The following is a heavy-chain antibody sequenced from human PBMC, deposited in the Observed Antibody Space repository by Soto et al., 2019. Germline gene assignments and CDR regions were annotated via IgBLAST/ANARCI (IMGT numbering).Heavy chain of an antibody. J-gene: IGHJ4*02. D-gene: IGHD2-21*02. Sequence: PGGSLRLSCAASGFTFSSYAMSWVRQAPGKGLEWVSAISGSGGSTYYADSVKGRFTISRDNSKNTLYLQMNSLRAEDTAVYYCAKAYCGGDCYSRHLDYWRQGTLVTVSS. CDR2: ISGSGGST. V-gene: IGHV3-23*01. CDR3: AKAYCGGDCYSRHLDY. CDR1: GFTFSSYA.